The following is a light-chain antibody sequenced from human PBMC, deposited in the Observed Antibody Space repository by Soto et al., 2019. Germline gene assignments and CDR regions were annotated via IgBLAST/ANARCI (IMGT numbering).Light chain of an antibody. CDR1: NSDVGTYNL. V-gene: IGLV2-23*02. CDR3: CSYADINTLL. J-gene: IGLJ2*01. CDR2: EVS. Sequence: QSALTQPASVSGSPGQSINISCTGTNSDVGTYNLVSWYQQHPGEAPKLMIYEVSKRPSGVSNRFSASKSGNTASLTISGLQAEDEADYYCCSYADINTLLFGGGTKLTVL.